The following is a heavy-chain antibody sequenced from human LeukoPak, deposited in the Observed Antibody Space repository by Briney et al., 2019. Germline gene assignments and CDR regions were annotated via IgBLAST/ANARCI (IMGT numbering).Heavy chain of an antibody. J-gene: IGHJ5*02. CDR1: GGSIISYY. D-gene: IGHD4-23*01. CDR3: ARVDYGGNSGVDP. V-gene: IGHV4-59*01. Sequence: SETLSLTCTVSGGSIISYYWSWIRQPPGKGLEWIGYIYYSGSTNYNPSLKSRVTISVDTSKNQFSLKLSSVTAADTAVYHCARVDYGGNSGVDPWGQGTLVTVSS. CDR2: IYYSGST.